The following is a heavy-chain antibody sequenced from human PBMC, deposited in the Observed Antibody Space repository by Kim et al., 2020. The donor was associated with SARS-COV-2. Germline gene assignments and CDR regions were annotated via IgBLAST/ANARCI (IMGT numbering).Heavy chain of an antibody. Sequence: YSDSVKGRFTISRDNSKNTLFLQMSSRRAEDTAVYYCAKDPLVAARPPDYWGQGTLVTVSS. J-gene: IGHJ4*02. V-gene: IGHV3-23*01. CDR3: AKDPLVAARPPDY. D-gene: IGHD6-6*01.